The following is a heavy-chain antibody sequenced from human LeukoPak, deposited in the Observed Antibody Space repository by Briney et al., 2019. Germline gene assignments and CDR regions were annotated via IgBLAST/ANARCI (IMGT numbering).Heavy chain of an antibody. CDR2: IDPSDSYT. D-gene: IGHD3-22*01. CDR1: GYSFTNYW. CDR3: ARLYTTMILDY. J-gene: IGHJ4*02. V-gene: IGHV5-10-1*01. Sequence: GESLKISCKGSGYSFTNYWISWVRQMPGKGLEWMGRIDPSDSYTNYSPSFQGHVTISADKSISTAYMQWSSLKASDTAIYYCARLYTTMILDYWGQGTLVTASS.